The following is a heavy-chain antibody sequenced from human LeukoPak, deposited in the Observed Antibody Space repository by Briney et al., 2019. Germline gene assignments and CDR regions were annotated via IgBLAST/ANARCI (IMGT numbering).Heavy chain of an antibody. CDR3: AREVVVVSTYLGY. CDR2: IWYDGSNK. V-gene: IGHV3-33*01. CDR1: GFTFSSYG. Sequence: GGSLRPSCAASGFTFSSYGMHWVRQAPGKGLEWVAVIWYDGSNKYYADSVKGRFTISRDNSKNTLYLQMNSLRAEDTAVYYCAREVVVVSTYLGYWGQGTLVTVSS. J-gene: IGHJ4*02. D-gene: IGHD3-22*01.